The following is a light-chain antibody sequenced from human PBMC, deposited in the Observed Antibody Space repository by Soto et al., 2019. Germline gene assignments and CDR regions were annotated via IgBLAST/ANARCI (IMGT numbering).Light chain of an antibody. CDR2: DAS. CDR1: QSVSSY. V-gene: IGKV3-11*01. Sequence: SQSPSTLPASVGDRVTIPCRASQSVSSYLAWYQHKPGQAPRLLIYDASNRATGVPARFSGSGSGTDFTLTISSLEPEDFAVYYCQQRSNWPTFGQGTRLEIK. J-gene: IGKJ5*01. CDR3: QQRSNWPT.